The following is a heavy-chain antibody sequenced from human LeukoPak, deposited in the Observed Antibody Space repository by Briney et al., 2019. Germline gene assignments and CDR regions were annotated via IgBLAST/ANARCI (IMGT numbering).Heavy chain of an antibody. CDR3: ASGPAALFDY. CDR2: ISSSSSYI. V-gene: IGHV3-21*01. J-gene: IGHJ4*02. Sequence: PGGSLRLSCAASGFTFSSYSMNWVRQAPGKGLEWVSSISSSSSYIYYADSVKGRFTISRDDAKNSLYLQMNSLRAEDTAVYYCASGPAALFDYWGQGTLVTVSS. D-gene: IGHD2-2*01. CDR1: GFTFSSYS.